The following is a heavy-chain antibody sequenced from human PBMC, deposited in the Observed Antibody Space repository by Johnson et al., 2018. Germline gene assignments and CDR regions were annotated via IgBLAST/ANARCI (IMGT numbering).Heavy chain of an antibody. CDR3: ARATSGSGSYSRPYYYYYGMDV. V-gene: IGHV3-23*04. D-gene: IGHD3-10*01. CDR2: ISGSGGST. J-gene: IGHJ6*02. CDR1: GFTFSSYA. Sequence: EVQLVETGGGLVQPGGSLRLSCAASGFTFSSYAMSWVRQAPGKGLEWVSAISGSGGSTYYADSVKGRFTISRDNSKNTLFLQMNSLRAEDTAMYYCARATSGSGSYSRPYYYYYGMDVWGQGTTVTVSS.